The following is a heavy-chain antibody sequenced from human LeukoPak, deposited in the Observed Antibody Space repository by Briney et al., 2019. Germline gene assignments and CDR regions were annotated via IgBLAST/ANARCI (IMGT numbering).Heavy chain of an antibody. Sequence: SETLSLTCAVYGGSFSGYYWSWIRQPPGKGLEWIGEINHSGSTNYNPSLKSRVTISVDTSKNQFSLKLSSVTAADTAVYYCARVVVVPAAIFCYYYYMDVWGKGTTVTVSS. D-gene: IGHD2-2*01. CDR3: ARVVVVPAAIFCYYYYMDV. V-gene: IGHV4-34*01. CDR1: GGSFSGYY. CDR2: INHSGST. J-gene: IGHJ6*03.